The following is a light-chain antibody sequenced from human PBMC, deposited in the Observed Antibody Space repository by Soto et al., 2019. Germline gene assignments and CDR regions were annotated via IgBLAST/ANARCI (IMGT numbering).Light chain of an antibody. CDR1: SSEVGGYNY. CDR3: SSYTGSSTYV. CDR2: DVS. Sequence: QSALTQPASVSGAPGQSIPISRTGTSSEVGGYNYVSWYQQHPGKAPKLMIYDVSNRPSGVSNRFSGSKSGNTASLTISGLQTEDESDYYCSSYTGSSTYVFGTGTKVTVL. V-gene: IGLV2-14*03. J-gene: IGLJ1*01.